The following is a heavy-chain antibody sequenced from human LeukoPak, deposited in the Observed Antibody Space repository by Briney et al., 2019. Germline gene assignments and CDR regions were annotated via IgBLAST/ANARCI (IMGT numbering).Heavy chain of an antibody. CDR3: ARCPNSSSWYFYYYMDV. D-gene: IGHD6-13*01. Sequence: PGGSLRLSCAASGFTFSDYYMSWIRQAPGKGLEWVSYISSSGSTIYYADSVKGRFTISRDNAKNSLYLQMNSLRAEDTAVYYCARCPNSSSWYFYYYMDVWGKGTTVTVSS. J-gene: IGHJ6*03. CDR1: GFTFSDYY. V-gene: IGHV3-11*04. CDR2: ISSSGSTI.